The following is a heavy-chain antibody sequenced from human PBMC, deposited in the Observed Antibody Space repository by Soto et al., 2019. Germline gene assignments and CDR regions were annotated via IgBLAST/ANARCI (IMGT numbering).Heavy chain of an antibody. CDR2: IIPIFGTA. CDR3: ARCDYYDSSGYYYGHLDY. D-gene: IGHD3-22*01. J-gene: IGHJ4*02. Sequence: SVKVSCKASGGTFSSYAISWVRQAPGQGLEWMGGIIPIFGTANYAQKFQGRVTITADESTSTAYMELSSLRSEDTAVYYCARCDYYDSSGYYYGHLDYWGQGTLVTVSS. V-gene: IGHV1-69*13. CDR1: GGTFSSYA.